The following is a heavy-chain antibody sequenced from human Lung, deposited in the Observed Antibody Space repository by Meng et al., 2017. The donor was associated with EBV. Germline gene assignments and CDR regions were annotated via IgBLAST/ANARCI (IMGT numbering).Heavy chain of an antibody. J-gene: IGHJ4*02. V-gene: IGHV3-74*01. CDR1: GCSLSGYW. Sequence: EVQLVESGGAVVQPGGSLRLSCEAAGCSLSGYWMHWCRQAPGKGLVWVSRINEDGAVRTYADSVKGRFTISRDNAKNTLYLQMNSLRAEDTAIYYCSRDLVGSADSWGQGTLVTVSS. CDR2: INEDGAVR. D-gene: IGHD6-6*01. CDR3: SRDLVGSADS.